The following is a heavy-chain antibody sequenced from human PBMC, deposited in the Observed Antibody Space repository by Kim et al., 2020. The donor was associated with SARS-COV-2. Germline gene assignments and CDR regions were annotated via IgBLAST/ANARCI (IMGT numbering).Heavy chain of an antibody. CDR2: ISGSGGST. V-gene: IGHV3-23*01. D-gene: IGHD1-26*01. CDR3: AKKAVGDIDYYYYYMDV. CDR1: GFTFSSYA. Sequence: GGSLRLSCAASGFTFSSYAMSWVRQAPGKGLEWVSAISGSGGSTYYADSVKGRFTISRDNSKNTLYLQMNSLRAEDTAVYYCAKKAVGDIDYYYYYMDVWGKGTTVTVSS. J-gene: IGHJ6*03.